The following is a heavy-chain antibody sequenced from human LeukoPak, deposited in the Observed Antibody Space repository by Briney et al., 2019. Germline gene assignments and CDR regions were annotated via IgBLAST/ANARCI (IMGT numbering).Heavy chain of an antibody. Sequence: GGSLRLSCAASGFTFSNEAMGWVRQLRGGGLEWVSTISPGGGTTYYAESMKGRFTISRDNSKSILYLEMNSLRVEDTAVYYCAKDVPRITMVRGQLGDYWGQGTLVIVSS. V-gene: IGHV3-23*01. CDR2: ISPGGGTT. J-gene: IGHJ4*02. CDR3: AKDVPRITMVRGQLGDY. CDR1: GFTFSNEA. D-gene: IGHD3-10*01.